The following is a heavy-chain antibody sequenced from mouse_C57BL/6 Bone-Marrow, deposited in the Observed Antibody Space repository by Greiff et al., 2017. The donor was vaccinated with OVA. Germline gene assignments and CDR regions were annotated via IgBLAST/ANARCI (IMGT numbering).Heavy chain of an antibody. D-gene: IGHD1-1*01. CDR1: GYTFTSYG. Sequence: LEESGAELARPGASVKLSCKASGYTFTSYGISWVKQRTGQGLEWIGEIYPRSGNTYYNEKFKGKATLTADKSSSTAYMELRSLTSEDSAVYFCARCTTVGGFAYWGQGTLVTVSA. V-gene: IGHV1-81*01. CDR3: ARCTTVGGFAY. J-gene: IGHJ3*01. CDR2: IYPRSGNT.